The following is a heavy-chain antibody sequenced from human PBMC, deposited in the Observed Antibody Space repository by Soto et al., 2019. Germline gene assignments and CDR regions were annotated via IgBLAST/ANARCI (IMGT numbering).Heavy chain of an antibody. CDR2: IYYSGST. Sequence: TSETLSLTCTVSGGSISSGGYYWSWIRQHPGKGLEWIGYIYYSGSTYYNPSLKSRVTISVDTSKNQFSLKLSSVTAADTAVYYCARGKLLWFSPFFDYWGQGTLVTV. D-gene: IGHD3-10*01. J-gene: IGHJ4*02. CDR3: ARGKLLWFSPFFDY. CDR1: GGSISSGGYY. V-gene: IGHV4-31*03.